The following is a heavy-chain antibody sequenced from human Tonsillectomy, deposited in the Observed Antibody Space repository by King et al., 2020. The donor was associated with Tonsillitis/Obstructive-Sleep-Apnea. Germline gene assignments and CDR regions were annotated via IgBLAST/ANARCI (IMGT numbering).Heavy chain of an antibody. CDR2: ISSSSSTI. J-gene: IGHJ5*02. V-gene: IGHV3-48*03. CDR3: ARGAEVPFSILGDSWCDP. Sequence: VQLVESGGGLVQPGGSLKLSCAASGFTFSSYEMNWVRQAPGKGLEWVSYISSSSSTIYYADSVKGRFTISRGNAKNSLYLQMNSLRAEDTAVYYCARGAEVPFSILGDSWCDPWGQGTLVTVSS. CDR1: GFTFSSYE. D-gene: IGHD2-2*01.